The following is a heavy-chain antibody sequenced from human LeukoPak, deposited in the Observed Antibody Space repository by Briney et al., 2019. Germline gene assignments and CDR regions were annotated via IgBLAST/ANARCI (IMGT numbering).Heavy chain of an antibody. D-gene: IGHD4-17*01. V-gene: IGHV3-30-3*01. J-gene: IGHJ4*02. Sequence: GRSLRLSCAASGFTFSSYAMHWVRQAPGKGLEWVAVISYDGSNKYYADSVKGRFTISRDNSKNTLYLQMNSLRAEDTAVYYCARALRTHFDYWGRGTLVTVSS. CDR1: GFTFSSYA. CDR2: ISYDGSNK. CDR3: ARALRTHFDY.